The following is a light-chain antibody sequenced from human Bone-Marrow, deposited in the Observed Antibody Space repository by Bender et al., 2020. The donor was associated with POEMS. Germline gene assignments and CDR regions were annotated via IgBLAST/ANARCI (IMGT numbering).Light chain of an antibody. Sequence: QSVLTQPPSVSGTPGQRVTISCSGSGSNIGSNTVNWYQQLPGTAPKLLIYSNDQRPSGVPDRFSGSKSGTSASLAISGLQSEDEADYYCSAWDDSLNAVVFGGGTKLTVL. V-gene: IGLV1-44*01. J-gene: IGLJ2*01. CDR2: SND. CDR3: SAWDDSLNAVV. CDR1: GSNIGSNT.